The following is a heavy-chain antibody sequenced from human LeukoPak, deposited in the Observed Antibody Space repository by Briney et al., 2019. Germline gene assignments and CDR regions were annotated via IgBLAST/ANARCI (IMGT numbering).Heavy chain of an antibody. J-gene: IGHJ6*04. CDR3: ARVRGWDIVVVPAAHPYYYYGMDV. Sequence: ASVKVSCKASGYTFTSYGISWVRQAPGQGLEWMGWISAYNGNTNYAQKLRGRVTMTTDTSPSTAYMELRSLRSDDTAVYYCARVRGWDIVVVPAAHPYYYYGMDVWGKGTTVTVSS. CDR1: GYTFTSYG. V-gene: IGHV1-18*04. CDR2: ISAYNGNT. D-gene: IGHD2-2*01.